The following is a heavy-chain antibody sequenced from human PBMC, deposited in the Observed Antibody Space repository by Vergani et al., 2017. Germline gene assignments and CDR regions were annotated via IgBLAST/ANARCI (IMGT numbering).Heavy chain of an antibody. CDR3: ARWPESNYYYYGMDV. J-gene: IGHJ6*02. CDR2: IYYSGST. D-gene: IGHD1-14*01. Sequence: QVQLQESGPGLVKPSETLSLTCTVSGGSISSYYWSWIRQPPGKGLEWIGYIYYSGSTNYNPSLKSRVTISVDTSKNQFSLKLSSVTAADTAVYYCARWPESNYYYYGMDVWGQGP. V-gene: IGHV4-59*01. CDR1: GGSISSYY.